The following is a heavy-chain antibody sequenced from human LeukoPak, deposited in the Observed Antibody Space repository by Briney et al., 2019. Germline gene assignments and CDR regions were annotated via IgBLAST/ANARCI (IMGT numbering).Heavy chain of an antibody. J-gene: IGHJ3*02. CDR1: GFTFSSYG. Sequence: PGGSLRLSCAASGFTFSSYGMHWVRQAPGKGLEWVSGISWNSGSIGYADSVKGRFTISRDNAKNSLYLQMNSLRAEDTALYYCAKGYGSGSYYNEPGAFDIWGQGTMVTVSS. CDR3: AKGYGSGSYYNEPGAFDI. CDR2: ISWNSGSI. V-gene: IGHV3-9*01. D-gene: IGHD3-10*01.